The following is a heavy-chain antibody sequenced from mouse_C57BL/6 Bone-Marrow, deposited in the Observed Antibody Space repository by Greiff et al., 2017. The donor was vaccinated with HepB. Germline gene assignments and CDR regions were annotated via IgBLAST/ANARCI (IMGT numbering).Heavy chain of an antibody. Sequence: EVKLVESGGGLVQSGRSLRLSCATSGFTFSDFYMEWVRQAPGKGLEWIAASRNKANDYTTEYSASVKGRFIVSRDTSQSILYLQMNALRAEDTAIYYCARDASIPFAYWGQGTLVTVSA. D-gene: IGHD5-1-1*01. CDR1: GFTFSDFY. CDR3: ARDASIPFAY. V-gene: IGHV7-1*01. CDR2: SRNKANDYTT. J-gene: IGHJ3*01.